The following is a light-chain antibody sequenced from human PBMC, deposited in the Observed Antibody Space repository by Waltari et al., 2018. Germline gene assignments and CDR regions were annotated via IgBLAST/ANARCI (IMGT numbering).Light chain of an antibody. CDR2: DAS. V-gene: IGKV3-11*01. Sequence: DIVLTQSPATLSLSPGERATLSCRASQKFSNYLAWYQQKPGQAPRLLIYDASKTFTGTPARFSGSGSGTDFTLTIGSLEPDDFAVYYCQQRLNRPVTFGGGTKVEIK. CDR3: QQRLNRPVT. J-gene: IGKJ4*01. CDR1: QKFSNY.